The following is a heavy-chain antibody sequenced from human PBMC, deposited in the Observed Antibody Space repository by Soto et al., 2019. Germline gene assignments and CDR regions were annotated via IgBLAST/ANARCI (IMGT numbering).Heavy chain of an antibody. CDR2: IYHSGST. Sequence: QVQLQESGPGLVKPSGTLSLTCAVSGGSISSNNWWSWVRQPPGKGLEWIGEIYHSGSTNYNPSLKSRVTISVDKSKNQFSLKLSSVTAADTAVYYCARVIYYYDSSGYYYFSYFDYWGQGTLVTVSS. D-gene: IGHD3-22*01. J-gene: IGHJ4*02. CDR1: GGSISSNNW. CDR3: ARVIYYYDSSGYYYFSYFDY. V-gene: IGHV4-4*02.